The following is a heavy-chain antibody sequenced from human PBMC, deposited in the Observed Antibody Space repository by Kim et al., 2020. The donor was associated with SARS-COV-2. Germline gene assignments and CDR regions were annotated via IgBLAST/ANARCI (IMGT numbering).Heavy chain of an antibody. CDR2: ISHDGSNK. V-gene: IGHV3-33*05. J-gene: IGHJ4*02. D-gene: IGHD3-22*01. CDR3: ARDSSGYYLPGDN. Sequence: GGSLRLSCAASGFTFSSYGMHWVRQAPGEGLDWVAVISHDGSNKYYADSVKGRFTISRDNSKNTLYLQMSSLRAEDTALYYCARDSSGYYLPGDNWGQGTLVTVSS. CDR1: GFTFSSYG.